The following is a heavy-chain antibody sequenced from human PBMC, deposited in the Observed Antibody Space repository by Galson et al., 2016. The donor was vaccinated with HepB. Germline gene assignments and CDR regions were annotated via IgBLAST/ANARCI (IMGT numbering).Heavy chain of an antibody. J-gene: IGHJ5*02. CDR3: AKDLQMTTAYNNWLDP. Sequence: SLRLSCAASGFTFSVYGMHWVRQAPGKGLEWVAVIWYDGRSDYYADSVKGRFTISRENSKNTLYVQMNNVRVEDTAVYYCAKDLQMTTAYNNWLDPWGQGTLVTVSS. V-gene: IGHV3-33*03. D-gene: IGHD4-17*01. CDR1: GFTFSVYG. CDR2: IWYDGRSD.